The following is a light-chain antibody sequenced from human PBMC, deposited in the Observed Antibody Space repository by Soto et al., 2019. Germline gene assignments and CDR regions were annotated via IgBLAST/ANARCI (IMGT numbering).Light chain of an antibody. Sequence: QSVLTQPPSVSGAPGQRVTISCTGSSSNIGAGYDVHWYQQFPGTAPKLLIYGNSNRPSGVPDRFSGSKSGTSASLAITGLQAEDEADYYCQSYDSSRSGYVFGPGTKVTVL. CDR2: GNS. CDR3: QSYDSSRSGYV. V-gene: IGLV1-40*01. CDR1: SSNIGAGYD. J-gene: IGLJ1*01.